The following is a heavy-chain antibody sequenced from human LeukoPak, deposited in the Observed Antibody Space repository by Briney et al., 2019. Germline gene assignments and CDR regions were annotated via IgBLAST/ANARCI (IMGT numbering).Heavy chain of an antibody. J-gene: IGHJ5*02. CDR3: AKYIVRSGWFDP. CDR1: GFTFSSYP. V-gene: IGHV3-30-3*02. CDR2: ISFDGTNT. Sequence: GGSLRLSCAASGFTFSSYPIHWVRQAPGKGLEWVAVISFDGTNTYYADSVKGRFTISRDNSKKTVYLQMNSLSSEDTAIYYCAKYIVRSGWFDPWGQGTLVTVSS. D-gene: IGHD1-26*01.